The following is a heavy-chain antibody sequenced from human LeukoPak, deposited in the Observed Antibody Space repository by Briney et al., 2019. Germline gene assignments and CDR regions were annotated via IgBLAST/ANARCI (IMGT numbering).Heavy chain of an antibody. CDR2: TYYRSKWYN. CDR1: GDSVSNNSIA. V-gene: IGHV6-1*01. CDR3: AGYYSMSV. Sequence: SQTLSLTCAISGDSVSNNSIAWNWIRQSPSRGLEWLGRTYYRSKWYNEYSLSVRIRITINADTSKNQFSLQLNSVTPEDTAIYYCAGYYSMSVWGKGTTVTISS. J-gene: IGHJ6*03.